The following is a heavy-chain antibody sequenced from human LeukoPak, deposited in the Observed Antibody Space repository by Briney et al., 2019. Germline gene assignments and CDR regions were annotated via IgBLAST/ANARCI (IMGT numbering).Heavy chain of an antibody. V-gene: IGHV3-53*01. Sequence: GGSLRLSCAASGFTVSSNYMSWVRQAPGKGLEWVSVIYSGGSTYYADSVKGRFTISRDNSKNTLYLQMNSLRAENTAVYYCAKDEYSGSYNAFDIWGQGTMVTVSS. D-gene: IGHD1-26*01. J-gene: IGHJ3*02. CDR2: IYSGGST. CDR3: AKDEYSGSYNAFDI. CDR1: GFTVSSNY.